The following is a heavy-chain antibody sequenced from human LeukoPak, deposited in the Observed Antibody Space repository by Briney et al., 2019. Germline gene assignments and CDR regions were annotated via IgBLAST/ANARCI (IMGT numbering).Heavy chain of an antibody. J-gene: IGHJ4*02. CDR3: ARDDY. CDR1: GGSFGGYY. Sequence: SETLSLTCAVYGGSFGGYYWGWIRQPPGKGLEWIGSIYYSGSTYYNPSLKSRVTISVDTSKNQFSLKLSSVTAADTAVYYCARDDYWGQGTLVTVSS. V-gene: IGHV4-34*01. CDR2: IYYSGST.